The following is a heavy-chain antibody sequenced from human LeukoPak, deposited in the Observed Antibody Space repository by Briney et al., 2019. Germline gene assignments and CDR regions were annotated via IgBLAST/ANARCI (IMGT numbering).Heavy chain of an antibody. V-gene: IGHV4-34*01. CDR3: ARGGVVVVPAAKRYFQH. Sequence: SETLSLTCAVYGGSFSGYYWSWIRQPPGKGPEWIGEINHSGSTNYNPSLKSRVTISVDTSKNQFSLKLSSVTAADTAVYYCARGGVVVVPAAKRYFQHWGQGTLVTVSS. J-gene: IGHJ1*01. D-gene: IGHD2-2*01. CDR1: GGSFSGYY. CDR2: INHSGST.